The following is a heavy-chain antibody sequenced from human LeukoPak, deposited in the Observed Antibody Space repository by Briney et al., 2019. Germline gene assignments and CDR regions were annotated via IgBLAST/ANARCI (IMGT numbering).Heavy chain of an antibody. CDR3: AREVEYSSSSHFDY. V-gene: IGHV3-21*01. Sequence: AGGSLRLSCAASGFTVSSNYMSWVRQAPGKGLEWVSSISSSSSYIYYADSVKGRFTISRDNAKNSLYLQMNSLRAEDTAVYYCAREVEYSSSSHFDYWGQGTLVTVSS. D-gene: IGHD6-6*01. J-gene: IGHJ4*02. CDR1: GFTVSSNY. CDR2: ISSSSSYI.